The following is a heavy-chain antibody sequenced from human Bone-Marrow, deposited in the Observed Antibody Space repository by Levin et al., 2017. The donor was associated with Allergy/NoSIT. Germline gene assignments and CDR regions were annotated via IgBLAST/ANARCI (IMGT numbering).Heavy chain of an antibody. D-gene: IGHD1-26*01. Sequence: SQTLSLTCDVSGDFISGYYWGWMRQSPGKGLEWIGSIWHTGATGSTYYNPSLKSRVTISVNRSKNQLSLKMNSVTAADTATYYCARVRGGTLSDYWGQGTLVTVST. CDR3: ARVRGGTLSDY. CDR2: IWHTGATGST. J-gene: IGHJ4*02. V-gene: IGHV4-38-2*01. CDR1: GDFISGYY.